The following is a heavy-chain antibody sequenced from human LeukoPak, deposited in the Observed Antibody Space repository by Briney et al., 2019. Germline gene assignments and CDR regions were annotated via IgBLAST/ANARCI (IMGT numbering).Heavy chain of an antibody. J-gene: IGHJ4*02. CDR3: ARLQFLSGGYYAFDS. CDR1: GDSISSSGYY. D-gene: IGHD3-3*01. CDR2: INHSGST. Sequence: SETLSLTCSVSGDSISSSGYYWGWIRQSPGKGLEWIAEINHSGSTNYNPSLKSRVTISADTSKNQFSLRLSSVTAADTAVYYCARLQFLSGGYYAFDSWGQGSQVSVSS. V-gene: IGHV4-39*07.